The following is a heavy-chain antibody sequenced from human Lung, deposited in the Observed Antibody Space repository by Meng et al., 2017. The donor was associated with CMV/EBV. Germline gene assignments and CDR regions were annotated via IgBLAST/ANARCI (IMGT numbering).Heavy chain of an antibody. CDR2: INQDESEK. V-gene: IGHV3-7*04. CDR1: GFPFSRYW. D-gene: IGHD3-3*01. J-gene: IGHJ4*02. Sequence: GGSLRLXXAASGFPFSRYWMSWVRQAPGKGLEWVANINQDESEKYYVDSVKGRFTISRDNAKNSLYLQMNSLRAEDTAVFYCARGFWNPYYEDTHDFWGQGXLVXVSS. CDR3: ARGFWNPYYEDTHDF.